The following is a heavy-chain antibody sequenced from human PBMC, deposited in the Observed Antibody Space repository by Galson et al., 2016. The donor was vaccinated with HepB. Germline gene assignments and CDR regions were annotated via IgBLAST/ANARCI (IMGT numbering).Heavy chain of an antibody. CDR1: GGSISSSNYY. CDR2: IKHSGTT. Sequence: SETLSLTCTVSGGSISSSNYYWTWVRQSPGKGLEWIGEIKHSGTTNYNPSLKSRVTISKDMSMNHLSLVLTSVTAADTAVYYCARQQDGSLDYWGQGTLVTVSS. CDR3: ARQQDGSLDY. D-gene: IGHD5-24*01. V-gene: IGHV4-39*01. J-gene: IGHJ4*02.